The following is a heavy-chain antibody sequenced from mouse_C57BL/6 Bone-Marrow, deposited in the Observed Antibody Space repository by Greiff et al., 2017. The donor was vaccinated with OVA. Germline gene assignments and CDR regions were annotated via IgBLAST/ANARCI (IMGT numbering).Heavy chain of an antibody. CDR3: ERVGRGVAY. CDR2: IYPGSGNT. CDR1: GYTFTDYY. V-gene: IGHV1-76*01. Sequence: QVQLQQSGAELVRPGASVKLSCKASGYTFTDYYINWVKQRPGQGLEWIARIYPGSGNTYYNEKFKGKATLTAEKSSSTAYMQLSSLTSEDSAVYFCERVGRGVAYWGQGTLVTVSA. J-gene: IGHJ3*01. D-gene: IGHD4-1*01.